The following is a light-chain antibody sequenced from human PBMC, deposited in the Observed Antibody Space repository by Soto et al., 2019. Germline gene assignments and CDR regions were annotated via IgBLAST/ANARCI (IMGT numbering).Light chain of an antibody. CDR2: DAS. J-gene: IGKJ2*01. CDR3: QQHATSLHA. CDR1: QSVNGNY. V-gene: IGKV3-20*01. Sequence: EIVLTQSPGTLSLSPGERATLSCRASQSVNGNYLAWYQQKPGQTPRLLIYDASSRATGIPDKFSGSGSGTDFTLTISRLEPEDFAVYYCQQHATSLHAFGRGTKLEIK.